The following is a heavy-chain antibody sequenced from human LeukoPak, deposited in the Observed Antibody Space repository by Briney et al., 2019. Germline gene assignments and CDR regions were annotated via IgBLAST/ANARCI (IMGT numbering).Heavy chain of an antibody. Sequence: ASVKVSCKASGYTFTGYYMHWVRQAPGQGLEWMGWINPNSGGTNYAQKFQGRVTMTRDTSVSTAYMEVSRLRSDDTAVYYCAPTHSGGWYYFDYWGQGTLVTVSS. V-gene: IGHV1-2*02. CDR3: APTHSGGWYYFDY. D-gene: IGHD2-15*01. CDR1: GYTFTGYY. CDR2: INPNSGGT. J-gene: IGHJ4*02.